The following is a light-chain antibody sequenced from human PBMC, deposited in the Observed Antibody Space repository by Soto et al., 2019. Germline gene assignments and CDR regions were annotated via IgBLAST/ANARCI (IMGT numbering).Light chain of an antibody. V-gene: IGLV1-51*02. CDR3: GTWDSSLSAQV. J-gene: IGLJ1*01. CDR2: ENN. Sequence: QSALTQPPSVSAAPGQKVTISCSGSSSNIGNNYVSWYQQLPGTAPKLLIYENNKRPSEIPDRFSGSKSGTSATLGITGLQTGDEADYYCGTWDSSLSAQVFGTGTKVTV. CDR1: SSNIGNNY.